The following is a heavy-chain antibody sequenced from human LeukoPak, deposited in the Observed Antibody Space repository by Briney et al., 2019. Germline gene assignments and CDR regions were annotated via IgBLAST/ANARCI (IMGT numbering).Heavy chain of an antibody. CDR2: INTDGSDGSST. J-gene: IGHJ2*01. CDR1: GFTFSNYW. V-gene: IGHV3-74*01. D-gene: IGHD6-19*01. CDR3: ARVVAAGKWYFDL. Sequence: PGGSLRLSCAASGFTFSNYWMHCVRQGPGKGLVWVSRINTDGSDGSSTNYADSVKGRFTISRDNAKNTLYLQMNSLRAEDTAVYYCARVVAAGKWYFDLWGRGTLVTVSS.